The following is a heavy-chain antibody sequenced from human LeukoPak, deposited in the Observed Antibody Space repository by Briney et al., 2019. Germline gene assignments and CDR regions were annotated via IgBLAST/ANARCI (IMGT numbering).Heavy chain of an antibody. Sequence: PGGSLRLSCAASGFTFSYHWMHWFRQAPGKGLVWVSRVAHDGSGTSYADSVKGRFTISRDNAENTLYLEMNSLRAEDTAVYYRSRDTTPFGYSYDSWGQGTLVTVSS. V-gene: IGHV3-74*01. CDR1: GFTFSYHW. CDR3: SRDTTPFGYSYDS. CDR2: VAHDGSGT. D-gene: IGHD5-18*01. J-gene: IGHJ4*02.